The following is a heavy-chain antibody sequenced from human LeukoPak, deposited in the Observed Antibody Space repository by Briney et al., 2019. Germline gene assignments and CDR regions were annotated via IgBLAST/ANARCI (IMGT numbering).Heavy chain of an antibody. J-gene: IGHJ4*02. CDR2: IGLTSAHT. CDR1: GVAISSYG. V-gene: IGHV3-23*01. D-gene: IGHD3-16*01. CDR3: AKLKLLGGEYFDD. Sequence: QTGGSLRLSCVASGVAISSYGMTWVRQAPGKGLEWVSSIGLTSAHTYYADSVKGRFTISRDNSKNTLYLEMNWLRAEDAAIYYCAKLKLLGGEYFDDWGQGTLVTVSS.